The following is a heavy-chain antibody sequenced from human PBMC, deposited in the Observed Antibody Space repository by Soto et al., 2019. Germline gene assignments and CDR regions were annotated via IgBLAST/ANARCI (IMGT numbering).Heavy chain of an antibody. D-gene: IGHD3-22*01. V-gene: IGHV5-10-1*01. CDR3: ARHEWDYYDSAGAFDI. J-gene: IGHJ3*02. CDR2: IDPSDSYT. Sequence: HGESLKISCKGSGYSFTSYWISWVRQMPGKGLEWMGRIDPSDSYTNYSPSFQGHVTISADKSISTAYLQWSSLKASDTAMYYCARHEWDYYDSAGAFDIWGQGTMVTVSS. CDR1: GYSFTSYW.